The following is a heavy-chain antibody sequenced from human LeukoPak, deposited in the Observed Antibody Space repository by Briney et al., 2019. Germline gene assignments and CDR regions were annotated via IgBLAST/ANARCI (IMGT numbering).Heavy chain of an antibody. D-gene: IGHD2-2*01. CDR1: GYTFTSYD. CDR3: ARGPDIVVVPARYDPGGDYYYMDV. CDR2: MNPNSGNT. J-gene: IGHJ6*03. Sequence: GASVKVSCKASGYTFTSYDINWVRQATGQGPEWMGWMNPNSGNTGYAQKFQGRVTMTRNTSISTAYMERSSLRSEDTAVYYCARGPDIVVVPARYDPGGDYYYMDVWGKGTTVTVSS. V-gene: IGHV1-8*01.